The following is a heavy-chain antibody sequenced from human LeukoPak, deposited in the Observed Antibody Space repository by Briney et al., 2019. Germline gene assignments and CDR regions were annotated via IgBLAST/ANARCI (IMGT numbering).Heavy chain of an antibody. D-gene: IGHD6-19*01. CDR1: GFTFDDYA. CDR2: ISWNSGSI. CDR3: AKVRWDNSGWYYLDY. V-gene: IGHV3-9*01. Sequence: PGRSLRLSCAASGFTFDDYAMHWVRQAPGKGLEGVSGISWNSGSIGYADSVKGRFTISRDNAKNSLYLQMNSLRAEDTAVYYCAKVRWDNSGWYYLDYWGQGTLVTVSS. J-gene: IGHJ4*02.